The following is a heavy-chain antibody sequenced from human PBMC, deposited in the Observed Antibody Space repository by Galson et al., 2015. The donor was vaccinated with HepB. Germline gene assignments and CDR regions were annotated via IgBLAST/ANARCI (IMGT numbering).Heavy chain of an antibody. Sequence: SLRLSCATSGFTFSSYAMSWVRQAPGKGLEWVSAISGSGGSTYYADSVEGRFTISRDNSKNTLYLQMNSLRAEDTAVYYCAKEWGYDYYDSSGYLRGFDYWGQGTLATVSS. CDR1: GFTFSSYA. CDR2: ISGSGGST. J-gene: IGHJ4*02. D-gene: IGHD3-22*01. CDR3: AKEWGYDYYDSSGYLRGFDY. V-gene: IGHV3-23*01.